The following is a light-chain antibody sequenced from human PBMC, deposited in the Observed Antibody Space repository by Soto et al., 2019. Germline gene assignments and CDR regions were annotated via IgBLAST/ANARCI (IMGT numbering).Light chain of an antibody. CDR2: DVS. CDR3: QQYNNWQGT. V-gene: IGKV3-15*01. J-gene: IGKJ5*01. CDR1: QSLRGY. Sequence: EIVMTQSPPTLSVSPGERVTLSCRASQSLRGYLAWYQVKPGRAPRLLIYDVSTRATGVPARFSGSVSGTEFTLTISSLQSEDFAVYYCQQYNNWQGTFGQGTRLEIK.